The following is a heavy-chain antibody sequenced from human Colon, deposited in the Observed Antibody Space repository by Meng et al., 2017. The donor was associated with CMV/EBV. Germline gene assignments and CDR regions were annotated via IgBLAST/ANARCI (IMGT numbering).Heavy chain of an antibody. CDR3: ATSSAFSPGGAYDV. D-gene: IGHD1-14*01. V-gene: IGHV5-51*01. Sequence: GESLKISCQASGYMLTNYWIVWVRQMPGKGLEWMGITYPTDSRIIYSPSFRGQVTMSVGKSINTAYLQWSSLKASDTAIYYCATSSAFSPGGAYDVWGRGTVVTVSS. CDR2: TYPTDSRI. J-gene: IGHJ3*01. CDR1: GYMLTNYW.